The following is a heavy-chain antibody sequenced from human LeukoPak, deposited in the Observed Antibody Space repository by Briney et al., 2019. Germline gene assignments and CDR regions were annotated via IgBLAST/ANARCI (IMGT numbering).Heavy chain of an antibody. CDR3: AKGGEMATIGGYFDY. CDR2: ISWNSGGI. J-gene: IGHJ4*02. Sequence: GGSLRLSCAASGFTFDDYAMHWVRQAPGKGLEWVSGISWNSGGIGYADSVKGRFTISRDNAKNSLYLQMNSLRAEDMALYYCAKGGEMATIGGYFDYWGQGTLVTVSS. V-gene: IGHV3-9*03. D-gene: IGHD5-24*01. CDR1: GFTFDDYA.